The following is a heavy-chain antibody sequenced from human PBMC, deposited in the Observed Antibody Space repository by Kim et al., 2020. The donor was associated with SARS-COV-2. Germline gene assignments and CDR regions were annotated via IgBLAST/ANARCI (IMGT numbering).Heavy chain of an antibody. CDR3: ARVAGDSGGYYDF. CDR1: GFIFSNYA. V-gene: IGHV3-23*01. Sequence: GGSLRLSCVASGFIFSNYAMSWVRQAPGRGLEWVSLISSSGGGTDYADSVKGRFTISRDSSKSTLYLQLHSLRAEDTAAYYCARVAGDSGGYYDFWGQGT. J-gene: IGHJ4*02. D-gene: IGHD3-22*01. CDR2: ISSSGGGT.